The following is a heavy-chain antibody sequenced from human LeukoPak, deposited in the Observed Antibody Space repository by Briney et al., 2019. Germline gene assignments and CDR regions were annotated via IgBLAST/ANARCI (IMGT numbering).Heavy chain of an antibody. CDR3: AHMFGDLPPPFDY. CDR2: ISGGGVDT. V-gene: IGHV3-23*01. J-gene: IGHJ4*02. D-gene: IGHD3-10*02. CDR1: GFTFSSYA. Sequence: GGSLRPSCAASGFTFSSYAMSWVRQAPGKGLEWVSFISGGGVDTTYADSVKGRFTISRDDSENTLHLQMNSLRAEDTAVYYCAHMFGDLPPPFDYWGQGTLVTVSS.